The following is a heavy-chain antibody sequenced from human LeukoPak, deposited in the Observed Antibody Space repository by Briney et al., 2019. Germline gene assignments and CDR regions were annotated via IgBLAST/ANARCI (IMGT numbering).Heavy chain of an antibody. CDR3: ARAPAPGGYFDY. Sequence: PGGSLRLSCAASGFTFSSYSMNWVRQAPGKGLEWVSSISSSSSYTYYADSVKGRFTISRDNAKNSLYLQMNSLRAEDTAVYYCARAPAPGGYFDYWGQGTLVTVSS. CDR1: GFTFSSYS. D-gene: IGHD3-22*01. V-gene: IGHV3-21*01. J-gene: IGHJ4*02. CDR2: ISSSSSYT.